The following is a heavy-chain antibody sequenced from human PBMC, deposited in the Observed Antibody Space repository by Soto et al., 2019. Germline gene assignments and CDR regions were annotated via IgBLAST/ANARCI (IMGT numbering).Heavy chain of an antibody. CDR3: ARMIITIFGVVGKNWFDP. CDR2: IYWDDDK. D-gene: IGHD3-3*01. CDR1: GFSLSTSGVG. Sequence: QITLKESGPTLVKPTQTLTLTCTFSGFSLSTSGVGVGWIRQPPGKALEWLALIYWDDDKRYSQSLKSRLTITKDTAKNQVVRTMTNMDPVDTATYYCARMIITIFGVVGKNWFDPWGQGTLVTVSS. J-gene: IGHJ5*02. V-gene: IGHV2-5*02.